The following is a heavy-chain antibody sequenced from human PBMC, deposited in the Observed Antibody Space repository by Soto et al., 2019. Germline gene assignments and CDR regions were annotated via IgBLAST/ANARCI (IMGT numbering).Heavy chain of an antibody. CDR3: TREAVVAENWFDP. J-gene: IGHJ5*02. Sequence: GASVKVSCKAPGYTFVDYALHWVRQAPGQGLEWVGWMNPKTGNIKSSHKFEDRVSITRDTATSTAYMELSGLRSEDTAVYFCTREAVVAENWFDPWGQGTLVTVSS. V-gene: IGHV1-3*01. CDR1: GYTFVDYA. D-gene: IGHD3-22*01. CDR2: MNPKTGNI.